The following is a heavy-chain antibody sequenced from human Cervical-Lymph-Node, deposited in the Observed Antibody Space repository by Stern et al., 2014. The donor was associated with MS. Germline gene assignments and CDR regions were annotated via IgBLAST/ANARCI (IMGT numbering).Heavy chain of an antibody. CDR1: GGSISSYY. V-gene: IGHV4-4*07. CDR2: INALGST. D-gene: IGHD3-10*01. CDR3: ARGVLGFGEFPYGMDV. Sequence: QVQLQESGPGKVKPSETLSLTCSVSGGSISSYYCSWVRQPAGKGLEWIGRINALGSTSGNPSLRSRLTMPVDTSKTQFSLKLKSVTAADTAVYYCARGVLGFGEFPYGMDVWGQGTTVTVSS. J-gene: IGHJ6*02.